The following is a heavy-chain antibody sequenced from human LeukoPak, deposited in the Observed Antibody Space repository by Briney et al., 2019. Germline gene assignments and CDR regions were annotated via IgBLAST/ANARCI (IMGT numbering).Heavy chain of an antibody. CDR2: IWYDGSNK. CDR3: ARGRESSGSKVAFDI. CDR1: GFTFSSYG. J-gene: IGHJ3*02. D-gene: IGHD3-22*01. V-gene: IGHV3-33*01. Sequence: GGSLRLSCAASGFTFSSYGMHWVRQAPGKGLEWVAVIWYDGSNKYYADSVKGRFTISRDNSKNTLYLQMNSLRAEGTAVYYCARGRESSGSKVAFDIWGQGTMVTVSS.